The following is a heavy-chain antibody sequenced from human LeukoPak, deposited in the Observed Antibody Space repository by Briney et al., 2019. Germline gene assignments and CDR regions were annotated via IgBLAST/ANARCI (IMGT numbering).Heavy chain of an antibody. CDR3: SRRPKSGSFYH. Sequence: SETLSLTCTVSGGSISISNYYWGWIRLPPGRELEWIGSIYYNGSTYYNPSLKSRVTISVDTSKNQFSLKLSSVTAADTAVYYCSRRPKSGSFYHWGQGTLVTVSS. CDR2: IYYNGST. J-gene: IGHJ5*02. CDR1: GGSISISNYY. D-gene: IGHD1-26*01. V-gene: IGHV4-39*01.